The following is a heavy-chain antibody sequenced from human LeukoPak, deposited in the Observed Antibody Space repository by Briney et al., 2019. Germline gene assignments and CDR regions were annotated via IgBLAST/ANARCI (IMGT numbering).Heavy chain of an antibody. D-gene: IGHD4/OR15-4a*01. CDR2: IRSKALYQTT. Sequence: GGSLRLSCTASGFNFGGYAIHWVRQAPGEGLVWVCFIRSKALYQTTEYAASVDGRFTNSRDDSKGIAYLQMNALKIEDTAVEYWARSNANYNAPDYGGQGTLVTVPS. CDR1: GFNFGGYA. V-gene: IGHV3-49*04. J-gene: IGHJ4*02. CDR3: ARSNANYNAPDY.